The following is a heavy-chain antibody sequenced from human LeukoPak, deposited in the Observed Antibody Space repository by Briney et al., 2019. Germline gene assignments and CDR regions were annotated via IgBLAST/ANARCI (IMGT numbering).Heavy chain of an antibody. CDR1: GGSISSYY. J-gene: IGHJ4*02. V-gene: IGHV4-59*08. Sequence: SETLSLTCTVSGGSISSYYWSWIRQPPGKGLEWIGYIYYSGSTNYNPSLKSRVTISVDTSKNQFSLKLSSATAADTAVYYCARLGAAVAADYWGQGTLVTVSS. D-gene: IGHD6-19*01. CDR2: IYYSGST. CDR3: ARLGAAVAADY.